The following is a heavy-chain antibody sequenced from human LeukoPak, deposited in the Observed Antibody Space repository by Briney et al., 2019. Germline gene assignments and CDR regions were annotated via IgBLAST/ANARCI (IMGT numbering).Heavy chain of an antibody. CDR1: EFIFSDYA. D-gene: IGHD6-19*01. CDR3: AKFEGASIPGWFNDY. CDR2: IDKTTYPT. Sequence: GGSLRLSCAASEFIFSDYAMGWVRQAPGKGLEWVSTIDKTTYPTFYADSVKGRFTISRDNSKNTLYLQMNSLRTEDTAVYFCAKFEGASIPGWFNDYWGQGILVTVSS. J-gene: IGHJ4*02. V-gene: IGHV3-23*05.